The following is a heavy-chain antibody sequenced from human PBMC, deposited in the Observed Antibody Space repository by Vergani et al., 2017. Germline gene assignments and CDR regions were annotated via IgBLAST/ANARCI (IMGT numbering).Heavy chain of an antibody. D-gene: IGHD6-19*01. CDR3: ARHSTVEWLVKLGWFDP. V-gene: IGHV4-39*01. CDR2: IYYSGST. J-gene: IGHJ5*02. Sequence: QLQLQESGPGLVKPSATLSLTCSVSGASLRSSNYYLGWIRQPPGKGLEGIASIYYSGSTYYNPSLKSRVTISVDTSKNQFTLKLSSVTAADTAVYFCARHSTVEWLVKLGWFDPWGQGILVTVSS. CDR1: GASLRSSNYY.